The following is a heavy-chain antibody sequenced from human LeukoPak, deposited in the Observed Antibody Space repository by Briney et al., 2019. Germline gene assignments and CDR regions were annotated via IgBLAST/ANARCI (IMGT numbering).Heavy chain of an antibody. CDR1: GGSISRSSYY. CDR3: ARENSGSYWIDY. CDR2: IYYSGST. Sequence: SETLSLTCTVSGGSISRSSYYWGWIRQPPGKGLEWIGSIYYSGSTYYTPSLKSRVTISVDTSKNQFSLKLSSVTAADTAVYYCARENSGSYWIDYWGQGTLVTVSS. D-gene: IGHD1-26*01. J-gene: IGHJ4*02. V-gene: IGHV4-39*07.